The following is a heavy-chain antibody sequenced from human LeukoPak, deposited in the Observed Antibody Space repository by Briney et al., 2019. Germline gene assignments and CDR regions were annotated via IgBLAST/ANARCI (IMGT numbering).Heavy chain of an antibody. CDR1: GFVFTSYG. CDR3: TRAPPGMTMMTDY. J-gene: IGHJ4*02. Sequence: ASVKVSCKASGFVFTSYGFTWVRQAPGQGLEWMGWVSTNDGNTVYAQRLQSRVTMTTDTSTSVAYMELRSLTSDDTAVYYCTRAPPGMTMMTDYWGQGTLVTVSS. D-gene: IGHD3-22*01. V-gene: IGHV1-18*01. CDR2: VSTNDGNT.